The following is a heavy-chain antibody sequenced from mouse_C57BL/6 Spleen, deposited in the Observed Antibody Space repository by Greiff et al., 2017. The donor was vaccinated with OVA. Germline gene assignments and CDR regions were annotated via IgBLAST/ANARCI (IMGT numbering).Heavy chain of an antibody. Sequence: EVMLVESEGGLVQPGSSMKLSCTASGFTFSDYYMAWVRQVPEKGLEWVANINYDGSSTYYLDSLKSRFIISRDNAKNILYLQMSSLKSEDTATYYCARDNTLGYFDYWGQGTTLTVSS. CDR1: GFTFSDYY. J-gene: IGHJ2*01. V-gene: IGHV5-16*01. CDR3: ARDNTLGYFDY. D-gene: IGHD3-1*01. CDR2: INYDGSST.